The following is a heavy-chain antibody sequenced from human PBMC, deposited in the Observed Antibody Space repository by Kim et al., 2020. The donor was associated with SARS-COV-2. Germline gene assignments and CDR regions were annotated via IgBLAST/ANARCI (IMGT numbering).Heavy chain of an antibody. D-gene: IGHD3-10*01. J-gene: IGHJ2*01. CDR3: ARDRGGYGSGSSLWYFDL. Sequence: SETLSLTCTVSGGSISSGGYYWSWIRQHPGKGLEWIGYIYYSGSTYYNPSLKSRVTISVDTSKNQFSLKLSSVTAADTAVYYCARDRGGYGSGSSLWYFDLWGRGTLVTVSS. CDR2: IYYSGST. V-gene: IGHV4-31*03. CDR1: GGSISSGGYY.